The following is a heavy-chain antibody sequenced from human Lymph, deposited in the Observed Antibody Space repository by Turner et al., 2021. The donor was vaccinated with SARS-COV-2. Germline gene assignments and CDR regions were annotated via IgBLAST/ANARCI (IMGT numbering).Heavy chain of an antibody. D-gene: IGHD1-26*01. CDR2: MNPNSGNT. Sequence: VQLVQSGAEVTKPGASVKASCKATGYTFTSYDINWVRQATGQGLEWMGWMNPNSGNTGYEKKFQGRVTMTRNTSISTAYMELSSLRSEDTAVYYCARGRYSGGGMDVWGQGTTVTVSS. CDR1: GYTFTSYD. V-gene: IGHV1-8*02. J-gene: IGHJ6*02. CDR3: ARGRYSGGGMDV.